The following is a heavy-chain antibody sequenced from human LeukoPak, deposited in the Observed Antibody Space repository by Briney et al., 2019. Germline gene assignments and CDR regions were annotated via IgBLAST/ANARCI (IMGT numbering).Heavy chain of an antibody. J-gene: IGHJ3*02. D-gene: IGHD6-19*01. Sequence: ASVKVSCKASGYTFTSYGISWVRQAPGQGLEWMGWMNPNSGNTGYAQKFQGRVTMTRNTPISTAYMELSSLRSEDTAVYYCARGGSGWPNHDAFDIWGQGTMVTVPS. CDR3: ARGGSGWPNHDAFDI. CDR1: GYTFTSYG. V-gene: IGHV1-8*02. CDR2: MNPNSGNT.